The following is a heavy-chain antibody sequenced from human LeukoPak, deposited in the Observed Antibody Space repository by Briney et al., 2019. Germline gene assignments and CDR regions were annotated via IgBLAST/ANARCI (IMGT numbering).Heavy chain of an antibody. D-gene: IGHD2-2*01. CDR3: ARKDIVVVPAAFYGMDV. J-gene: IGHJ6*02. CDR1: GFTFSSYS. Sequence: GGSLRLSCAASGFTFSSYSMNWVRQAPGKGLEWVSSISSSSSYIYYAHSVKGRFTISRDNAKNSLYLQMNSLRAEDTAVYYCARKDIVVVPAAFYGMDVWGQGTTVTVSS. CDR2: ISSSSSYI. V-gene: IGHV3-21*01.